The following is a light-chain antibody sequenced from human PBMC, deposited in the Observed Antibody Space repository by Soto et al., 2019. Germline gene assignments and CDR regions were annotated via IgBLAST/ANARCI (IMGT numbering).Light chain of an antibody. Sequence: QPVLTQSSSASASLGSSVKLTCTLSSGHSTYIIAWHQQQPGKAPRYLMKVEGSGSYNKGSGVPDRFSGSSSGADRYLTISNVQCEDEADYYCETWDSRPWVFGGGTKLTVL. CDR3: ETWDSRPWV. CDR2: VEGSGSY. CDR1: SGHSTYI. J-gene: IGLJ3*02. V-gene: IGLV4-60*02.